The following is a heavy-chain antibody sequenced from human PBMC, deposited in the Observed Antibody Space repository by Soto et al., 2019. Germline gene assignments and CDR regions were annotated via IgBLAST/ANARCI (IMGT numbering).Heavy chain of an antibody. Sequence: GGSLRLSCAASGFTFGSYWMSWVRQAPGKGPEWLATIKWDASEKKYVDSVKGRFTTSRDNAKNALYLQMDSLRAEDTAVYYCARGFSAGKGSPPDYWGQGTLVTVSS. CDR3: ARGFSAGKGSPPDY. CDR2: IKWDASEK. V-gene: IGHV3-7*01. D-gene: IGHD3-10*01. CDR1: GFTFGSYW. J-gene: IGHJ4*02.